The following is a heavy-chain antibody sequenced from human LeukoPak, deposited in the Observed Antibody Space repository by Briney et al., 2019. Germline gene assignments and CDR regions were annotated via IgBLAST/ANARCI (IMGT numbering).Heavy chain of an antibody. CDR3: ARTNQISETAFDI. CDR1: GGSFSGYY. V-gene: IGHV4-34*01. Sequence: PSETLSLTCAVYGGSFSGYYWSWIRQPPGKGLEWIGEINHSGSTNYNPSLKSRVTISVDTSKNQFSLKLSSVTAADTAVYYCARTNQISETAFDIWGPGSVVIVTS. CDR2: INHSGST. J-gene: IGHJ3*02. D-gene: IGHD1-14*01.